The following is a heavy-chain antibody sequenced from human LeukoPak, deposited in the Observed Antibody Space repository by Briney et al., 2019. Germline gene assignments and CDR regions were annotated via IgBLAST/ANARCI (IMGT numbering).Heavy chain of an antibody. J-gene: IGHJ4*02. V-gene: IGHV4-34*01. CDR3: ARDYSSGWHRPVWELLHARGY. D-gene: IGHD6-19*01. Sequence: SETLSLTCAVYGGSFSGYYWSWIRQPPGKGLEWIGEINHSGSTNYNPSLKSRVTISVDTSKNQFSLQLNSVTPEDTAVYYCARDYSSGWHRPVWELLHARGYWGQGALVTVSS. CDR2: INHSGST. CDR1: GGSFSGYY.